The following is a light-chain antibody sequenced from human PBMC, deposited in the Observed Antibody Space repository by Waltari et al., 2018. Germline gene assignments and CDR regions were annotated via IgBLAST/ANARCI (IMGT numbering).Light chain of an antibody. Sequence: EIVMTQSPATLSVSPGESATLSCRASQSVSRNLAWYQQKPGQAPRLLIYEASTRATGIPARFSGSGSGTEFTLTIRSLQSEDFAVYHCQQYNNWPPLTFGGGTKVEIK. V-gene: IGKV3-15*01. CDR2: EAS. CDR3: QQYNNWPPLT. J-gene: IGKJ4*01. CDR1: QSVSRN.